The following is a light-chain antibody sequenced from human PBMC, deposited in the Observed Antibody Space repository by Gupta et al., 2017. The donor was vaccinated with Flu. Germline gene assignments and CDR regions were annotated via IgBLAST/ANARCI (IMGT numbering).Light chain of an antibody. Sequence: PSSLSASVGDRVTITCRASQRISSYLNWYQQKPGKAPKLLIYAASRVQSGVPSRFSGSGSGTDFTLTISRRQPEDFATYYCQQRDSTPYTFGQGTKLEIK. CDR2: AAS. J-gene: IGKJ2*01. CDR3: QQRDSTPYT. CDR1: QRISSY. V-gene: IGKV1-39*01.